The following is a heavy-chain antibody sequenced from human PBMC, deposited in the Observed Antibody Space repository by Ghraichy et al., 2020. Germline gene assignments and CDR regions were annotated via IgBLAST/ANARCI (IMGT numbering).Heavy chain of an antibody. V-gene: IGHV3-23*01. D-gene: IGHD2-15*01. CDR1: GFTFSSYA. J-gene: IGHJ1*01. CDR3: AKDVGRGGGSCFHH. Sequence: GGSLRLSCAASGFTFSSYAMSWVRQAPGKGLEWVSAISGSGGNTYYADSVKGRFTFSRDNSKHTLYLQMNSLRAEDTAVYYCAKDVGRGGGSCFHHWGQGNLVTVSS. CDR2: ISGSGGNT.